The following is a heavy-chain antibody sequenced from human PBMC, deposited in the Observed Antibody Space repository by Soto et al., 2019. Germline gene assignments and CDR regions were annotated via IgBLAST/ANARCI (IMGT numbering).Heavy chain of an antibody. D-gene: IGHD6-13*01. V-gene: IGHV3-11*01. Sequence: GGSLSLSCAASGFTFSDYYMSWIRQAPGKGLEWVSYISSSGSTIYYADSVKGRFTISRDNAKNALYLQMNSLRAEDTAVYYCAREDRAAAGLDYWGQGTLVTVSS. CDR3: AREDRAAAGLDY. J-gene: IGHJ4*02. CDR1: GFTFSDYY. CDR2: ISSSGSTI.